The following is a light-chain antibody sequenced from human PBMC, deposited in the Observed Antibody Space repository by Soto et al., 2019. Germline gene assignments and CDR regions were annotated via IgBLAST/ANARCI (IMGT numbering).Light chain of an antibody. CDR2: WAS. Sequence: DIVMTQSPDSLAVSLGERATINCKSSQSVLYSSNNKNYLAWYQKKPGQPPKLLIYWASTRESGVPDRFSGSGSGTDFTLPISSLQAEDVAVYYCQQYFSTPFTFGPGTKVAIK. CDR1: QSVLYSSNNKNY. V-gene: IGKV4-1*01. J-gene: IGKJ3*01. CDR3: QQYFSTPFT.